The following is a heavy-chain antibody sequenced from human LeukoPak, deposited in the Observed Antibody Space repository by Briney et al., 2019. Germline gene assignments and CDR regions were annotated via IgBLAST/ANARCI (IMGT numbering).Heavy chain of an antibody. CDR1: GGSISSGGYS. V-gene: IGHV4-30-2*03. D-gene: IGHD4-23*01. CDR2: IYHSGST. Sequence: SETLSLTCAVSGGSISSGGYSWSWIRQPPGKGLEWIGSIYHSGSTYYNPSLKSRLTISADTSKNQFSLRLSSVTAADTAVYYCVRVDNGGNYFDYWGQGTLVTVSS. J-gene: IGHJ4*02. CDR3: VRVDNGGNYFDY.